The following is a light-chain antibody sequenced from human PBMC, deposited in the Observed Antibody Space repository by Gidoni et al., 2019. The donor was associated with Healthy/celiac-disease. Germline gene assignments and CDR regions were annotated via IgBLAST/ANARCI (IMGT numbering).Light chain of an antibody. CDR3: QAWDSSTHYV. V-gene: IGLV3-1*01. Sequence: SYALTQPPSVSVSPGQTASITCSGDKLGDKYACWYQQKPGQSPVLVIYQDSKRPSGIPERFSGSNSGNTATLTISGTQAMDEADYYCQAWDSSTHYVFGTGTKVTVL. CDR2: QDS. J-gene: IGLJ1*01. CDR1: KLGDKY.